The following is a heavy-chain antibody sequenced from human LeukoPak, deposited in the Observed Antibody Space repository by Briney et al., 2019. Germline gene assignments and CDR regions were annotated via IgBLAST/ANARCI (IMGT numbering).Heavy chain of an antibody. V-gene: IGHV1-46*01. J-gene: IGHJ4*02. CDR1: GYTFTNNY. D-gene: IGHD5-18*01. Sequence: GASVKVSCKASGYTFTNNYMHWARQAPGQGLEWMGIINPSGGGTGYAQKFQGSITMTRDTSTSTVYMELSSLRSEDTAVYYCARGGGYTYGSFDYWGQGTLVTVSS. CDR2: INPSGGGT. CDR3: ARGGGYTYGSFDY.